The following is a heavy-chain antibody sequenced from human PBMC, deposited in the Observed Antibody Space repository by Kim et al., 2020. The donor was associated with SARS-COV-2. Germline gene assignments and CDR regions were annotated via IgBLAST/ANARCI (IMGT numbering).Heavy chain of an antibody. J-gene: IGHJ6*02. Sequence: GRFPNSRDNSKNTLYLQMNSLRAEDTAVYYCARAIAVAGTYYYYYGMDVWGQGTTVTVSS. CDR3: ARAIAVAGTYYYYYGMDV. V-gene: IGHV3-30*07. D-gene: IGHD6-19*01.